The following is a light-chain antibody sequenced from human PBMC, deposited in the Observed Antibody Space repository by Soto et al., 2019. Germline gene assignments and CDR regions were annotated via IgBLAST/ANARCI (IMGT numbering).Light chain of an antibody. CDR3: SSYGGSNNFVL. J-gene: IGLJ2*01. V-gene: IGLV2-8*01. CDR1: SSDVGGYNY. Sequence: QSALTQPPSASGSLGQSVTISCTGTSSDVGGYNYVSWYQQRPGKAPKLMIYEVNERPSGVPDRFSGSKSGNTASLTVSGLQAEDEPDYYCSSYGGSNNFVLFGRGTQLTVL. CDR2: EVN.